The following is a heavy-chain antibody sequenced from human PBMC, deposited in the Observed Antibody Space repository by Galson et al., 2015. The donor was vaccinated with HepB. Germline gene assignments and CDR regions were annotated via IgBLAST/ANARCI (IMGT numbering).Heavy chain of an antibody. CDR2: IYPGDSTT. J-gene: IGHJ4*02. CDR3: ARSDTALVTWYFDY. V-gene: IGHV5-51*03. CDR1: GYSFTSHW. Sequence: QSGAEEKKPGESLTISCKGSGYSFTSHWIAWVRQMPGKGMEWMGNIYPGDSTTRYSPSFQGQVTISADKSISTAFLQWSSLKASDTAMYYCARSDTALVTWYFDYWGQGTLVTVSS. D-gene: IGHD5-18*01.